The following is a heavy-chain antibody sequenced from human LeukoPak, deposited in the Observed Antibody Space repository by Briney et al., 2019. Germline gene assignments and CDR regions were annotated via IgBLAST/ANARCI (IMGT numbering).Heavy chain of an antibody. D-gene: IGHD1-26*01. CDR1: GGSISSYY. Sequence: SETLSLTCTVSGGSISSYYWSWIRQPPGKGLEWIGYIYYSGSTNYNPSLKSRVTISVDTSKNQFSLKLSSVTAADTAVYHCARAISGSYSRAFDIWGQGTMVTVSS. V-gene: IGHV4-59*01. CDR3: ARAISGSYSRAFDI. CDR2: IYYSGST. J-gene: IGHJ3*02.